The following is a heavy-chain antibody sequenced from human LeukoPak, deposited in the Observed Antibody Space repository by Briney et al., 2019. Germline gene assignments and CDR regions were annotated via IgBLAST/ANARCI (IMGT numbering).Heavy chain of an antibody. CDR3: ASVQLERRKHFDY. D-gene: IGHD1-1*01. J-gene: IGHJ4*02. V-gene: IGHV3-30*04. CDR1: GFTFSSYA. Sequence: GGSLRLSCAASGFTFSSYAMHWVRQAPGKGLEWVAVISYDGSNKYYADSVKGRFTISRDNSKNTLYLQMNSLRAEDTAVYYCASVQLERRKHFDYWGQGTLVTVSS. CDR2: ISYDGSNK.